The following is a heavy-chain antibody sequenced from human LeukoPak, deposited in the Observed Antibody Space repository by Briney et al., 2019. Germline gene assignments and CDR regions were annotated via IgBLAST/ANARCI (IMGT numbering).Heavy chain of an antibody. J-gene: IGHJ3*02. CDR1: GFTFSSYG. D-gene: IGHD5-24*01. V-gene: IGHV3-33*01. CDR3: ARDRGGWLSHDAFDI. Sequence: GGSLRLSCAASGFTFSSYGMNWVRQAPGKGLGWVAVIGHDGRNKDYADSVKGRFTISRDNYYNIVELQMNSLRAEDTAVYYCARDRGGWLSHDAFDIWGQGTKVTVSS. CDR2: IGHDGRNK.